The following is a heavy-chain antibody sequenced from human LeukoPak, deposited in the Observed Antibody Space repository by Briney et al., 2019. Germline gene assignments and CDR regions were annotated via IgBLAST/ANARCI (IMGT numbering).Heavy chain of an antibody. D-gene: IGHD2-2*01. V-gene: IGHV3-23*01. Sequence: GGSLRLSCAASGFTFSSYAMSWVRRAPGKGLEWVSAISGSGGSTYYADSVKGRFTISRDNSKNTLYLQMNSLRAEDTAVYYCARFIVVIPAAGARFDYWGQGTLVTVPS. CDR1: GFTFSSYA. CDR3: ARFIVVIPAAGARFDY. J-gene: IGHJ4*02. CDR2: ISGSGGST.